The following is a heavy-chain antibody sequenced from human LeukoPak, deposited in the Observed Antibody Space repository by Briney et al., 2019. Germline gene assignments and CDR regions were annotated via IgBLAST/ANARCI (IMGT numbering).Heavy chain of an antibody. CDR2: INSDGSST. CDR3: ASFGAVDPMAGGDY. J-gene: IGHJ4*02. V-gene: IGHV3-74*01. D-gene: IGHD3-16*01. CDR1: GFTFSSYW. Sequence: GGSLRLSCAASGFTFSSYWMHWVRQAPGKGLVWVSRINSDGSSTSYADSVKGRFTISRDNAKNTLYLQMNSLRAEDTAVYYWASFGAVDPMAGGDYWGQGTLVTVSS.